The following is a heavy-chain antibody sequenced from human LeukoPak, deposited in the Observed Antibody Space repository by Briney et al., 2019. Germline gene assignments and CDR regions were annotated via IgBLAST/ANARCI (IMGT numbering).Heavy chain of an antibody. CDR1: GFTFTSSA. V-gene: IGHV1-58*01. CDR2: IVVGSGNT. D-gene: IGHD3-22*01. CDR3: ARVSSGLDYYFDY. Sequence: SVTVSCTASGFTFTSSAVQWVRQARGQRLEWIGWIVVGSGNTNYAQKFQERVTITRDMSTSTAYMELSSLRSEDTAVYYCARVSSGLDYYFDYWGQGTLVTVSS. J-gene: IGHJ4*02.